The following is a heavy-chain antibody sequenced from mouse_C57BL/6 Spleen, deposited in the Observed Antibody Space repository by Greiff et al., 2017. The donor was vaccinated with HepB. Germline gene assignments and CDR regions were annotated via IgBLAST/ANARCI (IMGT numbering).Heavy chain of an antibody. CDR1: GYTFTSYW. Sequence: QVQLKQPGAELVRPGSSVKLSCKASGYTFTSYWMDWVKQRPGQGLEWIGNIYPSDSETHYNQKFKDKATLTVDKSSSTAYMQLSSLTSEDSAVYYCARGVGYWYFDVWGTGTTVTVSS. J-gene: IGHJ1*03. CDR2: IYPSDSET. CDR3: ARGVGYWYFDV. V-gene: IGHV1-61*01. D-gene: IGHD1-1*02.